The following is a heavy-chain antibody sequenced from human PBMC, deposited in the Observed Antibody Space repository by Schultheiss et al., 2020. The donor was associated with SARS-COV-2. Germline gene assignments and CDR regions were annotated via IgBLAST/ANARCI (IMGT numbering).Heavy chain of an antibody. D-gene: IGHD3-3*01. CDR1: GFTFSSYG. Sequence: GESLKISCAASGFTFSSYGMHWVRQAPGKGLEWVAVIWYDGSNKYYADSVKGRFTISRDNSKNTLYLQMNSLRAEDTAVYYCARVGSDFWSGYYTAYFDYWGQGTLVTVSS. J-gene: IGHJ4*02. CDR3: ARVGSDFWSGYYTAYFDY. V-gene: IGHV3-30*19. CDR2: IWYDGSNK.